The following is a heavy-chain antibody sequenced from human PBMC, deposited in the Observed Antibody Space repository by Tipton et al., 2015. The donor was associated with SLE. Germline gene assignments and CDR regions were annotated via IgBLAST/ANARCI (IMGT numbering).Heavy chain of an antibody. Sequence: LRLSCTVSDYSISSGYYWGWIRQPPGKGLEWIGSLYYSGSTYYNPSLKSRVTISVDASKNHVSLKLSSVTAADTAAYYCAGHIRIGDAFDIWGQGTMVAVSS. CDR3: AGHIRIGDAFDI. V-gene: IGHV4-38-2*02. CDR2: LYYSGST. CDR1: DYSISSGYY. D-gene: IGHD2-15*01. J-gene: IGHJ3*02.